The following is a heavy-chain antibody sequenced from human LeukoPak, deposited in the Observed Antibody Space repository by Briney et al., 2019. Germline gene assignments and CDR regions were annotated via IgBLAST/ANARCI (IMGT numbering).Heavy chain of an antibody. V-gene: IGHV4-39*07. CDR2: IYHSGST. CDR1: GGSISSGANY. J-gene: IGHJ4*02. D-gene: IGHD4-17*01. CDR3: ARDLYGDYEGGY. Sequence: SETLSLTCTVSGGSISSGANYWGWIRQPPGKGLEWIGSIYHSGSTYYNPSLKSRVTISVDTSKNQFSLKLSSVTAADTAVYYCARDLYGDYEGGYWGQGTLVTVSS.